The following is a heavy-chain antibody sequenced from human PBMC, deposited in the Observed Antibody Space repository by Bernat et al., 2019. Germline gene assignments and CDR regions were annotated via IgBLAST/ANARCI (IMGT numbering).Heavy chain of an antibody. D-gene: IGHD1-7*01. CDR1: GFTFSSYG. Sequence: QVQLVESGGGVVQPGRSLRLSCAASGFTFSSYGMHWVRQAPGKGLEWVAVIWYDGSNKYYADSVKGRFTISRDNSKNTLYLQMNSLRAEDTAVYYCAREPHNWNWEPYYYGMDVWGQGTTVTVSS. CDR2: IWYDGSNK. V-gene: IGHV3-33*01. J-gene: IGHJ6*02. CDR3: AREPHNWNWEPYYYGMDV.